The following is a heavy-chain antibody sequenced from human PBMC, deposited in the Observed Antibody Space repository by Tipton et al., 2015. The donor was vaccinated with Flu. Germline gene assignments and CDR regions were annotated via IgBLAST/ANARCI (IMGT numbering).Heavy chain of an antibody. CDR1: GFTFSSYG. V-gene: IGHV3-30*02. D-gene: IGHD6-6*01. CDR2: IRYDGSNK. CDR3: ASAKGCSSSYFDY. Sequence: SLRLSCAASGFTFSSYGMHWVRQAPGKGLEWVAFIRYDGSNKYYADSVKGRFTISRDNSKNTLYLQMNSLRAEDTAVYYCASAKGCSSSYFDYWGQGTLVTVSS. J-gene: IGHJ4*02.